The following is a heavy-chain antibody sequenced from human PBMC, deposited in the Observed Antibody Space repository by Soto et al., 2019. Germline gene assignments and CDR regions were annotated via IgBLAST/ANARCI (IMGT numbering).Heavy chain of an antibody. V-gene: IGHV3-30*18. D-gene: IGHD6-19*01. CDR1: GFTFSTYD. J-gene: IGHJ6*02. Sequence: QVQLVESGGGVVQPGRSLILSCAASGFTFSTYDMHWVRQAPGKGLEWVAVILYDGSNKYYADSVKGRFTISRDNSKNTLYLQLNSLRAEDTAVYYCAKDRGSGWSGMDVWVQGTTVTVSS. CDR3: AKDRGSGWSGMDV. CDR2: ILYDGSNK.